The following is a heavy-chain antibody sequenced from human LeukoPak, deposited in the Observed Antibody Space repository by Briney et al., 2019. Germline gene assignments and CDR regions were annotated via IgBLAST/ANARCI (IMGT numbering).Heavy chain of an antibody. Sequence: GGSLRLSCAASGLTFSNYWMDWVRQAPGKGLEWVANIKQDGSEKNYVDSVKGRFIISRDNAKNSLYLQMNTLRADDTAVYYCARVMTGYYRLDSWGQGTLVTVSS. CDR3: ARVMTGYYRLDS. V-gene: IGHV3-7*03. J-gene: IGHJ5*01. CDR1: GLTFSNYW. D-gene: IGHD3-9*01. CDR2: IKQDGSEK.